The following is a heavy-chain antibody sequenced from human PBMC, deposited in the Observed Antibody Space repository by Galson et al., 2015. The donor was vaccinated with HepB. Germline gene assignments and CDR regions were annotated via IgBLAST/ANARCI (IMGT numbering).Heavy chain of an antibody. CDR2: IWYNGIKK. CDR1: GFAFSSHG. J-gene: IGHJ4*02. D-gene: IGHD2-21*01. V-gene: IGHV3-33*01. CDR3: ARDPEGGDWHYFDY. Sequence: LRLSCAASGFAFSSHGMHWVRQAPGKGLEWVALIWYNGIKKYYGDSVKGRFTISRDNSKNTLYLQMNGLRAEDTALYYCARDPEGGDWHYFDYWGQGALVTVSS.